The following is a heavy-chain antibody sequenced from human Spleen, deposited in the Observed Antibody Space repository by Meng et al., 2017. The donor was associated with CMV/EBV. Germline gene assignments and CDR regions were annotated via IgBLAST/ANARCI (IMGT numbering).Heavy chain of an antibody. CDR3: ARGVGYCSGGSCRADP. D-gene: IGHD2-15*01. J-gene: IGHJ5*02. CDR2: IYYSGST. Sequence: QLQLQESGPGLVKPSETLSLTCTVSGGSISSSSYYWGWIRQPPGKGLEWIGSIYYSGSTYYNPSLKSRVTISVDTSKNQFSLKLSSVTAADTAVYYCARGVGYCSGGSCRADPWGQGTLVTVSS. CDR1: GGSISSSSYY. V-gene: IGHV4-39*07.